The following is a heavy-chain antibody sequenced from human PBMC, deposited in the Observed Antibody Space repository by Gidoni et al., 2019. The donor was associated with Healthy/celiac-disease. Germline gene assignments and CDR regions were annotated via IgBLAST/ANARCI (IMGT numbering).Heavy chain of an antibody. CDR1: GFTFSSYA. D-gene: IGHD3-10*01. V-gene: IGHV3-23*01. Sequence: VQLLESGGGLVQPGGSLRLSCAASGFTFSSYAMSWVRQAPVKGREWVSAISGSGGRTYDADSVKGRFTISRDNTKNTLYLQMNSLRAEDTAVYYCAKFASTMVRGAPGYWGQGTLVTVSS. J-gene: IGHJ4*02. CDR2: ISGSGGRT. CDR3: AKFASTMVRGAPGY.